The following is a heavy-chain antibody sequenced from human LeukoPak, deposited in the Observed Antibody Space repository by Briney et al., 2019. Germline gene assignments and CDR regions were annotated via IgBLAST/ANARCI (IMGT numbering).Heavy chain of an antibody. CDR1: GGSFSGYY. J-gene: IGHJ4*02. V-gene: IGHV4-34*01. CDR2: INHSGST. Sequence: SETLSLTCAVYGGSFSGYYWSWIRQPPGKGLEWTGEINHSGSTNYNPSLKSRATISVDTSKNQFSLKLSSVTAADTAVYYCARAYSSGWYYQDWGQGTLVTVSS. D-gene: IGHD6-19*01. CDR3: ARAYSSGWYYQD.